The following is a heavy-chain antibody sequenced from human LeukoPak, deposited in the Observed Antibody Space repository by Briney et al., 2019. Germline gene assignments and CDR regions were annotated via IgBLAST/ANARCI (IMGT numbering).Heavy chain of an antibody. CDR2: VIPIFGTA. D-gene: IGHD3-3*01. V-gene: IGHV1-69*05. Sequence: GASVKVSCKASGGTFSSYAISWVRQAPGQGLEWMGGVIPIFGTANYAQKFQGRVTITTDESTSTAYMELSSLRSEDTAVYYCSLIFGVVIKPGLYFDYWGQGTLVTVSS. J-gene: IGHJ4*02. CDR3: SLIFGVVIKPGLYFDY. CDR1: GGTFSSYA.